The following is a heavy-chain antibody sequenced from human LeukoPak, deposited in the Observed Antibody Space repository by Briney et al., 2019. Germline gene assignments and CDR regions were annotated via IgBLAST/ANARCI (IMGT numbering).Heavy chain of an antibody. Sequence: GESLKISCQGSGYSFITYWIGWVRQMPGKGLECMGIIYPRDSDTRYSPSFQGQVTFSADKSISTAYLQWSSLKASDTAIYYCARRVGDGYNLFDYWGQGTLVTVSS. J-gene: IGHJ4*02. CDR1: GYSFITYW. CDR3: ARRVGDGYNLFDY. V-gene: IGHV5-51*01. D-gene: IGHD5-24*01. CDR2: IYPRDSDT.